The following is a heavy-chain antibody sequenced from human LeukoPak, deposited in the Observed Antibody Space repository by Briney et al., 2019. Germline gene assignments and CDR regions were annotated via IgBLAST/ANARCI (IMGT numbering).Heavy chain of an antibody. D-gene: IGHD2-2*01. Sequence: GGSLRLSCAASGFTVSSNYMSWVRQAPGKGLEWVSVIYSGGSTYYADSVKGRFTISRDNSKNTLYLQMNSLRAEDTAVYYCARDLDQLLTFDYWGQGTLVTVSS. CDR2: IYSGGST. CDR3: ARDLDQLLTFDY. V-gene: IGHV3-53*01. J-gene: IGHJ4*02. CDR1: GFTVSSNY.